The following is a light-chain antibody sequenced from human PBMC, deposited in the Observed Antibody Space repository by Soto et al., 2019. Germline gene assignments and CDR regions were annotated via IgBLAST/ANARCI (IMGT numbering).Light chain of an antibody. CDR2: DAS. J-gene: IGKJ4*01. Sequence: DIQMTQSPSSLSASVGDRVTITCQASQDISNYLNWYQQKPGKAPKLLIYDASNLETGVPSRFSGSGSGTDFTFTITSLQPEDIATSYCQQYDKRPLTFGGGTKVEIK. CDR1: QDISNY. CDR3: QQYDKRPLT. V-gene: IGKV1-33*01.